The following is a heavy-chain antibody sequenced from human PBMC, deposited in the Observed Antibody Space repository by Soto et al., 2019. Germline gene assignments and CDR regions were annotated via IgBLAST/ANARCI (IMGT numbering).Heavy chain of an antibody. D-gene: IGHD4-4*01. CDR1: GFTFGDYA. J-gene: IGHJ6*03. CDR2: IRSKAYGGTT. Sequence: GGSLRLSCTASGFTFGDYAMSWFRQAPGKGLEWVGFIRSKAYGGTTEYAASVKGRFTISRDDSKSIAYLQMNSLKTEDTAVYYCTKRAYSNYGGSDYYYMDVWGKGTTVTVSS. V-gene: IGHV3-49*03. CDR3: TKRAYSNYGGSDYYYMDV.